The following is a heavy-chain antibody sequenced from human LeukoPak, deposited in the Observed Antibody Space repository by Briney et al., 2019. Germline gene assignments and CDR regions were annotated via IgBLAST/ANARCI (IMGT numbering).Heavy chain of an antibody. D-gene: IGHD3-22*01. V-gene: IGHV1-18*01. Sequence: ASVKVSCKASGYTFTSYGISWVRQAPGQGLEWMGWISAYNGNTNYAQKLQGRVTMTTDTSTSIAYMELRSLRSDDTAVYYCARDRWGYYYDSSGYGDWGQGTLVTVSS. CDR2: ISAYNGNT. CDR3: ARDRWGYYYDSSGYGD. J-gene: IGHJ4*02. CDR1: GYTFTSYG.